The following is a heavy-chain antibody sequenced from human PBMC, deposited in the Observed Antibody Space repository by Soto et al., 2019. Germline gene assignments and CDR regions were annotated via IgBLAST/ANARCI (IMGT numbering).Heavy chain of an antibody. CDR1: GYTFTSYD. J-gene: IGHJ5*02. V-gene: IGHV1-8*01. CDR2: INPNIFNT. D-gene: IGHD6-19*01. CDR3: AIERIAVAGGPHNWFDP. Sequence: ASVKVSCKASGYTFTSYDINWVRQATVQVLELIVWINPNIFNTCYSQKFQGRFTITMNTSIITSYIELIILISDYTAVYYCAIERIAVAGGPHNWFDPWGQGTLVTVSS.